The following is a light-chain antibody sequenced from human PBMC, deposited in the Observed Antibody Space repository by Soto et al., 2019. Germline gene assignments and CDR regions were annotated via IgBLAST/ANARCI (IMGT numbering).Light chain of an antibody. Sequence: QSALTQAASVSGSPGQSITISCTGTSSDIGGSDDVSWYQKHPGKAPKVIIYEVIDRPSGVSDRFSGSKSGHTASLTISGLQAEDEAEYYCSSYVTSGTLVFGGGTKVTVL. V-gene: IGLV2-14*01. CDR2: EVI. J-gene: IGLJ3*02. CDR3: SSYVTSGTLV. CDR1: SSDIGGSDD.